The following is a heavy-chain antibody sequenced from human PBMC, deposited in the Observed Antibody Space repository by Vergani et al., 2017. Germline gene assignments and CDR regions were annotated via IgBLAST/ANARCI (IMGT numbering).Heavy chain of an antibody. CDR1: GGSISSGGYY. Sequence: QVQLQESGPGLVKPSQTLSLTCTVSGGSISSGGYYWSWIRQHPGKGLEWIGYIYYSGSTYYNPSLKSRVTISVDTSKNQFSRKLSSVTAADTAVYYCARESCSSTSCPFDYWGQGTLVTVSS. CDR3: ARESCSSTSCPFDY. CDR2: IYYSGST. D-gene: IGHD2-2*01. J-gene: IGHJ4*02. V-gene: IGHV4-31*03.